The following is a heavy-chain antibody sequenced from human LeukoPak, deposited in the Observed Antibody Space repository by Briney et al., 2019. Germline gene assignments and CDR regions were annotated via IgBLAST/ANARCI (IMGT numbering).Heavy chain of an antibody. V-gene: IGHV3-23*01. J-gene: IGHJ3*02. CDR3: ARASRYCTGGSCYRDAFDM. D-gene: IGHD2-15*01. CDR2: ISGRGGST. CDR1: GFTFSTYA. Sequence: GGSLRLSCAASGFTFSTYAMTWARQPPGKGLEWVSAISGRGGSTYYADSVKGRFTISRDNPRNTLYLQMNSLRDEDTAIYYCARASRYCTGGSCYRDAFDMWGQGTMVTVSS.